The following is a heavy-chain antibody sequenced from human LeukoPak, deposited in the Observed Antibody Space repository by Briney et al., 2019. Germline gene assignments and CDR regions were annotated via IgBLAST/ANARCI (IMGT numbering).Heavy chain of an antibody. D-gene: IGHD7-27*01. V-gene: IGHV3-7*01. CDR3: ATYTNWVAGDV. CDR2: IKPDGTEE. CDR1: GFSFSDSW. J-gene: IGHJ6*02. Sequence: GGSLRLSCAASGFSFSDSWMSWVRQAPGKGPEWVANIKPDGTEEHYVDSVKGRFTVSRDNARNSLFLQMNRQRVEDTALYYCATYTNWVAGDVWGQGTTVSVSS.